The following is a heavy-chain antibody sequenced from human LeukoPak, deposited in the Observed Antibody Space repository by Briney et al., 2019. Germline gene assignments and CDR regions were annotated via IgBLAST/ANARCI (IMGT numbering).Heavy chain of an antibody. CDR1: EFTFVDYG. D-gene: IGHD3-3*02. J-gene: IGHJ4*02. CDR2: INYNGAIT. CDR3: ARDRLGPSFSVSHFDL. V-gene: IGHV3-20*04. Sequence: PGGSLRLSCATSEFTFVDYGLSWVRRAPGKGLEWLCAINYNGAITDYADSVKGRFTISRDNAKNSLYLRMDSLRAEDTALYYCARDRLGPSFSVSHFDLWGQGTLVTVSS.